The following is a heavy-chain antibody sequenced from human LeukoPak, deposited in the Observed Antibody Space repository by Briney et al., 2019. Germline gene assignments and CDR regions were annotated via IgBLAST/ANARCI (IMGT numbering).Heavy chain of an antibody. V-gene: IGHV4-4*02. CDR2: IYHSGST. Sequence: SGTLSLTCAVSGGSISSSNWWSWVRQPPGKGLEWIGEIYHSGSTNYNPSLKSRVTISVDKSKNQFSLKLSSVTAADTAVYYCAREVTTVIYYFDYWGQGTLVTVSS. D-gene: IGHD4-17*01. CDR1: GGSISSSNW. J-gene: IGHJ4*02. CDR3: AREVTTVIYYFDY.